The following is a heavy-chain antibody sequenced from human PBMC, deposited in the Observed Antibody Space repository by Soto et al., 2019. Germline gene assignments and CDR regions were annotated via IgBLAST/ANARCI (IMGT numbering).Heavy chain of an antibody. V-gene: IGHV1-69*01. CDR3: ARGDEMTAVTIFEY. J-gene: IGHJ4*02. CDR2: VIPALNTS. D-gene: IGHD4-17*01. Sequence: QVQLEQSGPEVKRPGTSVKVSCKASGGAFGRYSVSWVRQAPGQGLEWIGGVIPALNTSNYSLKFQGRVAIFADLATSTVFMELRSLRSEDTALYYCARGDEMTAVTIFEYWGEGTLVTVSS. CDR1: GGAFGRYS.